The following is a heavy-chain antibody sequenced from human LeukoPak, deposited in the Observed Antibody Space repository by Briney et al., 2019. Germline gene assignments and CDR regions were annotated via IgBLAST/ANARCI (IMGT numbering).Heavy chain of an antibody. CDR3: TRLPYLQPNRYYYYYYMDV. D-gene: IGHD2-2*01. Sequence: PSETLSLTCTVSGDSFSSNNYYWGWSRQPPGKGLEWIGNIYYSGNTYYNPSLKSRVTISVDTSKNQFYLRLSSVTAADTAVYYCTRLPYLQPNRYYYYYYMDVWGKGTTVTVSS. CDR2: IYYSGNT. V-gene: IGHV4-39*01. CDR1: GDSFSSNNYY. J-gene: IGHJ6*03.